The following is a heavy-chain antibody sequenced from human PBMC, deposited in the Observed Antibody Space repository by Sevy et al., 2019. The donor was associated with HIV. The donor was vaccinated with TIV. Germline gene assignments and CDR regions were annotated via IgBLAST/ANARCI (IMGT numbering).Heavy chain of an antibody. V-gene: IGHV1-46*01. CDR2: INPSGGST. CDR3: ARSLYDCWSGYYTGGLDY. D-gene: IGHD3-3*01. Sequence: ASVKVSCKASGYTFTSYYMHWVRQAPGQGLEWMGIINPSGGSTSYAQKFQGRVTMTRDRSTSPVYMELSSLRSEDTAVYYCARSLYDCWSGYYTGGLDYWGQGTLVTVSS. CDR1: GYTFTSYY. J-gene: IGHJ4*02.